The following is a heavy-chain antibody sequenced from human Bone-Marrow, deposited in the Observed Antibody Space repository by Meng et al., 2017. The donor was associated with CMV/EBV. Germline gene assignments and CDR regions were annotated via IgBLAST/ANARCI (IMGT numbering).Heavy chain of an antibody. J-gene: IGHJ4*02. D-gene: IGHD6-19*01. CDR3: ARDAGTIAVSGIGDY. V-gene: IGHV1-18*01. Sequence: GGSLRLSCKASGYIFTKYGVNWMRQAPGQGPEWMGWISAYNGDTMYAPKVQGRVTMTTDTSTSTAYMELRGLRSDDTAVYYCARDAGTIAVSGIGDYWGQGTLVTVSS. CDR2: ISAYNGDT. CDR1: GYIFTKYG.